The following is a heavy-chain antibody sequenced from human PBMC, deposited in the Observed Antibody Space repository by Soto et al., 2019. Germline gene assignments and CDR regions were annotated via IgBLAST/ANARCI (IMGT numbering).Heavy chain of an antibody. V-gene: IGHV1-69*13. CDR2: IIPIFGTA. CDR1: GGTFSTYA. J-gene: IGHJ6*02. D-gene: IGHD6-19*01. CDR3: ARALDSSGWYEGLSIL. Sequence: SVKVSCKASGGTFSTYAINWVRQAPGQGLEWMGGIIPIFGTANYAQKFQGRVTITADESTSTAYMELSSLRSEDTAVYYCARALDSSGWYEGLSILWGQGTTVTVSS.